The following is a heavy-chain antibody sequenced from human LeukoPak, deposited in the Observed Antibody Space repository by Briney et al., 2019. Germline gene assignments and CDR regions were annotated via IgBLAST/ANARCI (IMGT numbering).Heavy chain of an antibody. CDR3: AREPYASGYDWTFDY. D-gene: IGHD5-12*01. CDR2: ISSSSSYI. J-gene: IGHJ4*02. Sequence: GGSLRLSCAASGFTFSSYSMNWVRQAPGKGLEWVSSISSSSSYIYYADSVKGRFTISRHNAKNSLYLQMNSLRDEDRAVYYCAREPYASGYDWTFDYWGQGTLVTVSS. CDR1: GFTFSSYS. V-gene: IGHV3-21*01.